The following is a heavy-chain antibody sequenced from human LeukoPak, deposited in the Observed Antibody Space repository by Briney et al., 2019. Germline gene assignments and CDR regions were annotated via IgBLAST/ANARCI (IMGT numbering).Heavy chain of an antibody. V-gene: IGHV1-24*01. J-gene: IGHJ6*02. D-gene: IGHD6-6*01. Sequence: GASVKVSCKVSGYTLTELSMHWVRQAPGKGLEWMGGFDPEDGETIYAQKFQGRVTMTEETSTDTAYMELSSLRSEDTAVYYCATPRLGWSYYGMDVWGQGTTVTVSS. CDR1: GYTLTELS. CDR2: FDPEDGET. CDR3: ATPRLGWSYYGMDV.